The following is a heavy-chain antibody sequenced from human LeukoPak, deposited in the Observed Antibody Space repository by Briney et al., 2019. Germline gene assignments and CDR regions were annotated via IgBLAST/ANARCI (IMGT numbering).Heavy chain of an antibody. J-gene: IGHJ4*02. CDR1: GGSISGYY. V-gene: IGHV4-59*01. CDR2: IYYTGST. CDR3: ARGQDGYCFDY. D-gene: IGHD4-17*01. Sequence: PSETLSLTCTVSGGSISGYYWSWIRQPPGKGLEWFGYIYYTGSTNYNPSLKSRVTMSLDTSKNQFSLKLSSVTAADTAVYYCARGQDGYCFDYWGQGTLVTVSS.